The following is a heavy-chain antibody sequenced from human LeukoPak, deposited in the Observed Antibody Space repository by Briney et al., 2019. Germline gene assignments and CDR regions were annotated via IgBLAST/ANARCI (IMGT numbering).Heavy chain of an antibody. CDR2: INSDGSST. V-gene: IGHV3-74*01. Sequence: GGSLRLSCAASGFTFSSYWMLWVRQAPGKGLVWVSRINSDGSSTSYADSVKGRFTMSRDNAKNTLYLQMNSLRAEDTAVYYCARDFRYDSGWYLYYYYYYGMYVWGKGTTVTVSS. J-gene: IGHJ6*04. CDR1: GFTFSSYW. CDR3: ARDFRYDSGWYLYYYYYYGMYV. D-gene: IGHD6-19*01.